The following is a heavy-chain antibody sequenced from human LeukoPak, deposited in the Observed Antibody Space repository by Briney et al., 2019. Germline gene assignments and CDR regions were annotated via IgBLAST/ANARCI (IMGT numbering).Heavy chain of an antibody. Sequence: GGSLRLSCAASGFTLSSYSVNWVRQAPGKGLEWVSSITSSSSTYYSDSVKGRFTISRDNAKNSPYLQMNSLRVEDTAVYYCARVGFYDFWSGINFFDYWGQGTLVTVSS. J-gene: IGHJ4*02. CDR1: GFTLSSYS. CDR2: ITSSSST. V-gene: IGHV3-21*01. D-gene: IGHD3-3*01. CDR3: ARVGFYDFWSGINFFDY.